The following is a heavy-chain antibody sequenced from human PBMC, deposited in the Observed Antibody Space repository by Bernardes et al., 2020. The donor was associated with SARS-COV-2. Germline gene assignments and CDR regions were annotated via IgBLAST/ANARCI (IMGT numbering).Heavy chain of an antibody. CDR2: ISSSSSYT. Sequence: GGSLRLSCAASGFTFSDYYMSWIRQAPGKGLEWVSYISSSSSYTNYADSVKGRFTISRDNAKNSLYLQMNSLRAEDTAVYYCARGTTVTTYFDYWGQGTLVTVSS. CDR1: GFTFSDYY. CDR3: ARGTTVTTYFDY. V-gene: IGHV3-11*05. J-gene: IGHJ4*02. D-gene: IGHD4-17*01.